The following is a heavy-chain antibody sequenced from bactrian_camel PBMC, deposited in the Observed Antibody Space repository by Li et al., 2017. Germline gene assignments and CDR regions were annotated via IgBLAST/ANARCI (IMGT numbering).Heavy chain of an antibody. V-gene: IGHV3S55*01. J-gene: IGHJ6*01. Sequence: HVQLVESGGGSVQAGESLRLSCTASGFTFDDSDMNWYRQAPGKQCGLVSTISADGSTYYDDSVKGRFAISRDSATNTVYLQMNNLRPEDTAVYYCMTEGESSIVRTTALVRCGVSDFAYWGRGTQVTVS. CDR2: ISADGST. D-gene: IGHD3*01. CDR1: GFTFDDSD. CDR3: MTEGESSIVRTTALVRCGVSDFAY.